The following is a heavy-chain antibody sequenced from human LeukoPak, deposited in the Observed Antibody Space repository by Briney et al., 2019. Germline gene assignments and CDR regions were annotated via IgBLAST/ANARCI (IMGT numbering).Heavy chain of an antibody. V-gene: IGHV1-8*01. CDR3: ARDLSGSGDY. CDR2: MNPNSGNT. D-gene: IGHD3-22*01. CDR1: GYTFTIYD. Sequence: ASVTVSFKASGYTFTIYDINWVRQATGQGLEWMGWMNPNSGNTGYAQKFQGRVTMTRNTSISTAYMELSSLRSEDTAVYYCARDLSGSGDYWGQGTLVTVSS. J-gene: IGHJ4*02.